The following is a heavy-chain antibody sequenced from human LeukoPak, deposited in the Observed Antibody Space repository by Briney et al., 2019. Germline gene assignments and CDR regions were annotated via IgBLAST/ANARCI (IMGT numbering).Heavy chain of an antibody. D-gene: IGHD3-10*01. CDR3: AKKGPAGDPPYFDS. CDR1: GFTFTSHA. V-gene: IGHV3-23*01. CDR2: ISSGGGGT. Sequence: GGSLRLSCVASGFTFTSHAMTWVPHAPGKGLEWVSIISSGGGGTYFADSVKGRFTISRDNSKNTVYLQMNSLRAEDTAVYYCAKKGPAGDPPYFDSWGQGTLVTVS. J-gene: IGHJ4*02.